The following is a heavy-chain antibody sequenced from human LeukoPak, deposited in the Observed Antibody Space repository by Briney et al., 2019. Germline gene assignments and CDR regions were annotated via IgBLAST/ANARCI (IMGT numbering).Heavy chain of an antibody. J-gene: IGHJ3*01. D-gene: IGHD1-26*01. CDR3: ARDRRGSYYPDAFDV. Sequence: ASVKVSCKASGYTFTGYYMHWVRQAPGQGLEWMGWINPNSGGTNYAQKFQGRVTMTRDTSISTAYMELSRLRSDDTAVYYCARDRRGSYYPDAFDVWGQGTVVTVSS. CDR1: GYTFTGYY. CDR2: INPNSGGT. V-gene: IGHV1-2*02.